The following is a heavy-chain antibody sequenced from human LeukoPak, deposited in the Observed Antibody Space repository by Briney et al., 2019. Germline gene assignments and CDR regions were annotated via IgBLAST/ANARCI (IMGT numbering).Heavy chain of an antibody. CDR1: GGSISSYY. Sequence: SETLSLTCTVSGGSISSYYWSWIRQPPGKRLEWIGYIYYSGSTNYNPSLKSRVTISVDTSKNQFSLKLSSVTAADTAVYYCAREVRDILTGYYLLDYWGQGTLVTVSS. J-gene: IGHJ4*02. CDR3: AREVRDILTGYYLLDY. D-gene: IGHD3-9*01. CDR2: IYYSGST. V-gene: IGHV4-59*01.